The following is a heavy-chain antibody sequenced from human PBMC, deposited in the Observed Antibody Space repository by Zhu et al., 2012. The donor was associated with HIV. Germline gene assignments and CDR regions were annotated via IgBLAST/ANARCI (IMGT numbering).Heavy chain of an antibody. Sequence: QVQLQESGPGLVKPSETLSLTCAVSGYSISSGYYWGWIRQPPGKGLEWIGSIYHSGSTYYNPSLKSRVTISVDTSKNQFSLKLSSVTAADTAVYYCARSPAGFDCWGQGTLGHRLL. CDR3: ARSPAGFDC. CDR2: IYHSGST. CDR1: GYSISSGYY. V-gene: IGHV4-38-2*01. J-gene: IGHJ4*02. D-gene: IGHD3-10*01.